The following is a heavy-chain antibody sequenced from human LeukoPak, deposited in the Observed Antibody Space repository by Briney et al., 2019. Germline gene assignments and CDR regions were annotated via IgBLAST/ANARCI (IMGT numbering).Heavy chain of an antibody. V-gene: IGHV4-59*01. CDR3: AGAGGYCSSTSCEFDY. J-gene: IGHJ4*02. Sequence: SETLSLTCTVSGGSISNYYWSWIRQPPGKGLEWIGYIYYSGSTNYNPSLKSRVTISVDTSKNQFSLRLSSVTAADTAVYYCAGAGGYCSSTSCEFDYWGQGTLVTVSS. CDR1: GGSISNYY. D-gene: IGHD2-2*01. CDR2: IYYSGST.